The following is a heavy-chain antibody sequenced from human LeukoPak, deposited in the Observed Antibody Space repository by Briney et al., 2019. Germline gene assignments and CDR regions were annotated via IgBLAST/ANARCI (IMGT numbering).Heavy chain of an antibody. V-gene: IGHV4-30-4*08. J-gene: IGHJ5*02. CDR3: ARTMVRGAKGVFDP. CDR2: IYYSGST. D-gene: IGHD3-10*01. CDR1: GGSISSGDYY. Sequence: SETLSLTCTVSGGSISSGDYYWSWIRQPPGKGLEWIGYIYYSGSTYYNPSLKSRVTISVDTSKNQFSLKLSSVTAADTAVYYCARTMVRGAKGVFDPWGQGTLVTVSS.